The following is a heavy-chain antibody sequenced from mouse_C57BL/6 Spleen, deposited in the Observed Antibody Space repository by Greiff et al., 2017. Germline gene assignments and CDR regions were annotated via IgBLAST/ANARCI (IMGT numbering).Heavy chain of an antibody. CDR3: TRGGSSGYMFAY. Sequence: QVHVKQSGAELVRPGASVTLSCKASGYTFTDYEMHWVKQTPVHGLEWIGAIDPETGGTAYNQKFKGKAILTADKSSSTAYMELRSLTSEDSAVYYCTRGGSSGYMFAYWGQGTLVTVSA. CDR2: IDPETGGT. CDR1: GYTFTDYE. V-gene: IGHV1-15*01. J-gene: IGHJ3*01. D-gene: IGHD3-2*02.